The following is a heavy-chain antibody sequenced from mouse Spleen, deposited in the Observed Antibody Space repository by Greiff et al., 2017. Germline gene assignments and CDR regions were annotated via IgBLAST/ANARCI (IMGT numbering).Heavy chain of an antibody. D-gene: IGHD1-1*02. Sequence: EVKLQESEGGLVQPGSSMKLSCTASGFTFSDYYMAWVRQVPEKGLEWVANINYDGSSTYYLDSLKSRFIISRDNAKNILYLQMSSLKSEDTATYYCARDLDYGRGYFDVWGTGTTVTVSS. V-gene: IGHV5-16*01. CDR3: ARDLDYGRGYFDV. J-gene: IGHJ1*03. CDR1: GFTFSDYY. CDR2: INYDGSST.